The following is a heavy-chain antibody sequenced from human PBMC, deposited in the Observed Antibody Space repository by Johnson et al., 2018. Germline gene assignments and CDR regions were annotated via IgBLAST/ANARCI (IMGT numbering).Heavy chain of an antibody. CDR3: AKDATTLAEFLYKGDAFDV. CDR2: ISGGGGST. CDR1: GFSFSSYA. D-gene: IGHD3-10*01. Sequence: EVQLVESGGGLVQXGGSXRLXCAASGFSFSSYALTWVRPAPGKGLEWVSGISGGGGSTYYADSVKGRFTLSRDNSKNTLFLPLNSLRAEDTAIYYCAKDATTLAEFLYKGDAFDVWGQGTMVTVSS. J-gene: IGHJ3*01. V-gene: IGHV3-23*04.